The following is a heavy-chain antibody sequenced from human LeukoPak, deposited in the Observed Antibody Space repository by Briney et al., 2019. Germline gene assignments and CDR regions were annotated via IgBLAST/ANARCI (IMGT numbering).Heavy chain of an antibody. CDR3: SGYSSGWTYYFDY. J-gene: IGHJ4*02. CDR2: ISSSSSYI. CDR1: GFTFSSYS. V-gene: IGHV3-21*01. D-gene: IGHD6-19*01. Sequence: GGSLRLACAASGFTFSSYSMNWVRQAPGKGLEWVSSISSSSSYIYYADSVKGRFTISRDNAKNSLYLQMNSLRAEDTAVYYCSGYSSGWTYYFDYWGQGTLVTVSS.